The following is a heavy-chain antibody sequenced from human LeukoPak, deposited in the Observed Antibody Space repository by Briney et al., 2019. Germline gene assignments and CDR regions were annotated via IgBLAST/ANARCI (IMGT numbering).Heavy chain of an antibody. V-gene: IGHV3-30*02. J-gene: IGHJ4*02. Sequence: PGGSLRLSCAASGFTFSSYGMHWVRQAPGKGLEWVAVIWYDGSNKYYADSVKGRFTISRDNSKNTLYLQMNSLRAEDTAVYYCAKGEGAIDATFDYWGQGTLVTVSS. D-gene: IGHD2-21*01. CDR2: IWYDGSNK. CDR3: AKGEGAIDATFDY. CDR1: GFTFSSYG.